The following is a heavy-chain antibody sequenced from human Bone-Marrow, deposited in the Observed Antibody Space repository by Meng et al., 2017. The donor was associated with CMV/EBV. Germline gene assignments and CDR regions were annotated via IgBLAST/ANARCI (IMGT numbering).Heavy chain of an antibody. CDR3: TSGDGYNY. J-gene: IGHJ4*02. D-gene: IGHD5-24*01. V-gene: IGHV3-49*04. Sequence: GESLKISCAASGFTFSSYAMSWVRQAPGKGLEWVGFIRSKAYGGTTEYAASVKGRFTISRDDSKSIAYLQMNSLKTEDTAVYYCTSGDGYNYRGQGTLVTVSS. CDR1: GFTFSSYA. CDR2: IRSKAYGGTT.